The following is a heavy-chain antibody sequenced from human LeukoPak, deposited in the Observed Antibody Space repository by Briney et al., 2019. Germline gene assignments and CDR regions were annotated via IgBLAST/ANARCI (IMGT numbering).Heavy chain of an antibody. CDR2: INHSGNT. CDR1: GGSFSGYY. D-gene: IGHD1-26*01. J-gene: IGHJ5*02. CDR3: ARVNAGGGFDP. V-gene: IGHV4-34*01. Sequence: PSETLSLTCAVYGGSFSGYYWSWIRQPPGKGLEWIGEINHSGNTNYNSSLKSRITISVDTSKNQFSLELSSVTAADTAVYSCARVNAGGGFDPWGQGTLVTVSS.